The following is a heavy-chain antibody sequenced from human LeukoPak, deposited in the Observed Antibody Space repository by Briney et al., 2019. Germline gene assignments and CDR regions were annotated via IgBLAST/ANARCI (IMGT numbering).Heavy chain of an antibody. Sequence: PGGSLRLSCAASGFTFSSHAMSWVRQAPGKGLEWVSAISGSGGSTYYADSVKGRFTISRDNSKNTLYLQMNSLRAEDTAVYYCAEDRERWLQLGYFDYWGQGTLVTVSS. CDR3: AEDRERWLQLGYFDY. J-gene: IGHJ4*02. V-gene: IGHV3-23*01. D-gene: IGHD5-24*01. CDR2: ISGSGGST. CDR1: GFTFSSHA.